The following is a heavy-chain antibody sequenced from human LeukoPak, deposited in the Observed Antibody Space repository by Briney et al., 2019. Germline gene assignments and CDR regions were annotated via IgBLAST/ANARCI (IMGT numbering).Heavy chain of an antibody. Sequence: ASVNVSCTVSGYTLTELSMHWVRQAPGKGLEWMGGFDPEDGETIYAQKFQGRVTMTEDTSTDTAYMKLSSLRSEDTAVYYCATEVATIRLHYYGMDVWGQGTTVTVSS. J-gene: IGHJ6*02. CDR1: GYTLTELS. CDR3: ATEVATIRLHYYGMDV. CDR2: FDPEDGET. D-gene: IGHD5-12*01. V-gene: IGHV1-24*01.